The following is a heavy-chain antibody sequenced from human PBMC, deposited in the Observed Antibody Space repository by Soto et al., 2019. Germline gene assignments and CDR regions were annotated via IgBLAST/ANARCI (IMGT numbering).Heavy chain of an antibody. Sequence: EVQLVESGGGLVRPGQSLRLSFAGSGFSFSSYSMTWVRQAPGKGLEWISFISYYSHVIYYADSMKGRFTISRDNAKSSLYLQINSVRDEDTAVYFCARQGTYGGDWFAYWGQGTLVTVSS. CDR3: ARQGTYGGDWFAY. CDR1: GFSFSSYS. V-gene: IGHV3-48*02. CDR2: ISYYSHVI. J-gene: IGHJ5*01. D-gene: IGHD2-21*01.